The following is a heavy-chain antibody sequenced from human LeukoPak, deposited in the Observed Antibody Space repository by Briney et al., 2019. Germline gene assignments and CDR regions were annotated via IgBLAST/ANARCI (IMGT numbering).Heavy chain of an antibody. CDR1: GFTLSSYG. V-gene: IGHV3-33*01. D-gene: IGHD6-13*01. CDR2: IWYDGSNK. J-gene: IGHJ4*02. Sequence: GRSLRLSCAASGFTLSSYGMHWVRQAPGKGLEWVAVIWYDGSNKYYADSVKGRFTISRDNSKNTLYLQMNSLRAEDTAVYYCARDPGYTGTALDYWGQGTLVTVSS. CDR3: ARDPGYTGTALDY.